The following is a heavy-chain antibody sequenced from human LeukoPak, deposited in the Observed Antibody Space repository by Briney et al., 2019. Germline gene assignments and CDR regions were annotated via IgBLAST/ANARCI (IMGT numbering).Heavy chain of an antibody. Sequence: SETLSLTCTVSGGSIASAGYYWSWIRQPPGKGLEWIGYIYYSGSTNYNPSLKSRVTISVDTSKNQFSLKLSSVTAADTAVYYCASSIFSYYYGMDVWGQGTTVTVSS. V-gene: IGHV4-61*08. CDR2: IYYSGST. J-gene: IGHJ6*02. CDR1: GGSIASAGYY. CDR3: ASSIFSYYYGMDV.